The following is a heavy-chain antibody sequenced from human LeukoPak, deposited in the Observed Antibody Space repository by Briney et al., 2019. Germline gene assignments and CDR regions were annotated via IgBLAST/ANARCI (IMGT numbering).Heavy chain of an antibody. CDR1: GGTFSSYA. J-gene: IGHJ4*02. CDR2: IIPIFGTA. D-gene: IGHD3-3*01. V-gene: IGHV1-69*05. Sequence: ASVKVSCKASGGTFSSYAISWVRQAPGQGLEWMGGIIPIFGTANYAQKFQGRVTITTDESTSTAYMELSSLRSEDTAVYYCARGGYDFWSGYCDYWGQGTLVTVSS. CDR3: ARGGYDFWSGYCDY.